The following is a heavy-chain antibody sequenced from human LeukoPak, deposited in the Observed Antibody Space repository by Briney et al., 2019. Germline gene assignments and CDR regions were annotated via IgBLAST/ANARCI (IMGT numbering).Heavy chain of an antibody. J-gene: IGHJ4*02. Sequence: ASVKVSCKASGGTFSSYAISWVRQAPGQGLEWMGGIIPIIGTTYYAQKFQGRVTITADISTSTVYMEMSSLRSEDTAVYYCAKGTYYDFWSGYLPLEFWGQGTLVTVSS. D-gene: IGHD3-3*01. CDR1: GGTFSSYA. CDR3: AKGTYYDFWSGYLPLEF. CDR2: IIPIIGTT. V-gene: IGHV1-69*06.